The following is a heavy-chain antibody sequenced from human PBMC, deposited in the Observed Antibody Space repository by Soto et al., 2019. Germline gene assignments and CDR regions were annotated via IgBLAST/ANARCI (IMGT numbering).Heavy chain of an antibody. J-gene: IGHJ4*02. CDR2: INHSGST. CDR3: ASVRGYSGYDFDDFDY. V-gene: IGHV4-34*01. CDR1: GGSFSCYY. D-gene: IGHD5-12*01. Sequence: SETLSLTCAVYGGSFSCYYWSWIRQPPGKGLEWIGEINHSGSTNYNPSLKGRVTISVDTSKNQFSLKLSSVTAADTAVYYCASVRGYSGYDFDDFDYWGQGTLVTVSS.